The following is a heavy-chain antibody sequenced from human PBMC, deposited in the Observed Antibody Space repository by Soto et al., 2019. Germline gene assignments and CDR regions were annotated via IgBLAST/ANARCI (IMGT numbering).Heavy chain of an antibody. CDR3: AKEXRQQLGLLGYYYYGMDV. J-gene: IGHJ6*02. V-gene: IGHV3-30*18. D-gene: IGHD6-13*01. CDR2: ISYDGSNK. Sequence: GGSLRLSCAASGFSFSNYGMHWVRQAPGKGLEWVAVISYDGSNKYYADSVKGRFTISRDNSKNTLYLQMNSLRAEDTAVYYCAKEXRQQLGLLGYYYYGMDVWGQGTTVTVS. CDR1: GFSFSNYG.